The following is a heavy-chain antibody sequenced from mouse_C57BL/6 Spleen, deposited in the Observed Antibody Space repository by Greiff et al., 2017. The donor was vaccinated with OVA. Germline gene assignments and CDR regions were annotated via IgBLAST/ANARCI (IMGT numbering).Heavy chain of an antibody. CDR1: GYAFSSSW. Sequence: VQLQQSGPELVKPGASVKISCKASGYAFSSSWMNWVKQRPGKGLEWIGRIYPGDGDTNYNGKFKGKATLTADKSSSTAYMQLSSLTSEDSAVYFCARRKDSNYGDWYFDVWGTGTTVTVSS. CDR2: IYPGDGDT. J-gene: IGHJ1*03. D-gene: IGHD2-5*01. CDR3: ARRKDSNYGDWYFDV. V-gene: IGHV1-82*01.